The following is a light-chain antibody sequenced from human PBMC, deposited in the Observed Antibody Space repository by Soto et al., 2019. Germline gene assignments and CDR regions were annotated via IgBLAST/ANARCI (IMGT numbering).Light chain of an antibody. Sequence: QSVLTQPASVSGSPGQSITISCTGTSSDVGDYNYVSWYQQHPGKAPKLMIYDVSNRPSGVSNRFSGSMSANTASLTISGLQAEDEAAYYCSSYTPSTPLVFGGGTQLTVL. CDR1: SSDVGDYNY. CDR3: SSYTPSTPLV. V-gene: IGLV2-14*03. CDR2: DVS. J-gene: IGLJ2*01.